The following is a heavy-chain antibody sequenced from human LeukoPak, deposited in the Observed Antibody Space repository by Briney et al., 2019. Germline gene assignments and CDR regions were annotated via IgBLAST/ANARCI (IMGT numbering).Heavy chain of an antibody. CDR3: AKGRGYYYHYMDV. Sequence: HPGGSLRLSCAASGFTFSSYGMHWVRQAPGKGLEWVAFIRYDGSNKYYADSVKGRFTISRDNSKNTLYLQMNSLRPEDTAVYYCAKGRGYYYHYMDVWGKGTTVTVSS. CDR2: IRYDGSNK. D-gene: IGHD3-10*01. CDR1: GFTFSSYG. V-gene: IGHV3-30*02. J-gene: IGHJ6*03.